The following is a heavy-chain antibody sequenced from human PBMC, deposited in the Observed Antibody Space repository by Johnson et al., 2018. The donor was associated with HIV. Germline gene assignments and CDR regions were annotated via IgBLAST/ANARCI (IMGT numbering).Heavy chain of an antibody. D-gene: IGHD5-18*01. Sequence: VESGGGLVRPGGSLRLSCAASGFSFRSYWMSWVRQAPGKGLEWVANIKQDGSETFYADSVKGRFIISRDNARNSVFLQMNSLRAEDTAVYYCTTYTAMVTRYVEIKGGAFDIWGQGTMVTVSS. CDR2: IKQDGSET. J-gene: IGHJ3*02. V-gene: IGHV3-7*01. CDR1: GFSFRSYW. CDR3: TTYTAMVTRYVEIKGGAFDI.